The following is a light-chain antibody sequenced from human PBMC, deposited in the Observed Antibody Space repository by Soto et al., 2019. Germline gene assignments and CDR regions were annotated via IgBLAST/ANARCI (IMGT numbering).Light chain of an antibody. CDR1: QGISSY. J-gene: IGKJ1*01. Sequence: AIRMTQSPSSLSASTGDRVTITCRASQGISSYLAWYQQKPGKAPKLLIYAASTLQSGVPSRFSGSGSGTDFTLTISSLQAEDFATYYCQQYNSYSTFGQGTKVDIK. V-gene: IGKV1-8*01. CDR3: QQYNSYST. CDR2: AAS.